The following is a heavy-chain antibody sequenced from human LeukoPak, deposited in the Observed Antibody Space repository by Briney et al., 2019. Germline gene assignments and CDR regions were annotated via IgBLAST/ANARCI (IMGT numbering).Heavy chain of an antibody. V-gene: IGHV3-64D*09. D-gene: IGHD3/OR15-3a*01. Sequence: GGSLRLSCSASGFSFSTYVARWVRQAPGKGLEYVAAISTHGGSTYYADSVRGRFTIPRNNSKNTLYLQMTSLRTEDTAGYYCVTLGLASPSDYWGQGTLVTVSS. CDR1: GFSFSTYV. J-gene: IGHJ4*02. CDR2: ISTHGGST. CDR3: VTLGLASPSDY.